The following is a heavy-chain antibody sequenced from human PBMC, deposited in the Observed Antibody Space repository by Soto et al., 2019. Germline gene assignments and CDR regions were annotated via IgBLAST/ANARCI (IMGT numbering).Heavy chain of an antibody. CDR3: ASGNWNYYYSFDA. CDR1: EFTFDKYY. D-gene: IGHD1-20*01. V-gene: IGHV3-7*01. Sequence: EVQLVESGGGLVQPGGSLRLSCAASEFTFDKYYMTWVRQAPGKGPEWVANIKPDGSEQYYVDSVKGRFTISRDNANNSLYLQMNSLRAEDTAVYFCASGNWNYYYSFDAWGQGTTVTVSS. CDR2: IKPDGSEQ. J-gene: IGHJ6*02.